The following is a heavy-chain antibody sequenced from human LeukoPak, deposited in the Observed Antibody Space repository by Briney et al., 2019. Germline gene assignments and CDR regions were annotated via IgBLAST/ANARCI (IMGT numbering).Heavy chain of an antibody. CDR3: ARGDKLGGDAFDI. CDR1: GYTFTSYY. D-gene: IGHD3-16*01. Sequence: GASVKVSSMASGYTFTSYYMHWVRQAPGQGLEWMGIINPSGGSTSYAQKFHGRVTMTRDTSTSTVYMELSSLRSEDTALYYCARGDKLGGDAFDIWGQGKMVTVSS. V-gene: IGHV1-46*01. J-gene: IGHJ3*02. CDR2: INPSGGST.